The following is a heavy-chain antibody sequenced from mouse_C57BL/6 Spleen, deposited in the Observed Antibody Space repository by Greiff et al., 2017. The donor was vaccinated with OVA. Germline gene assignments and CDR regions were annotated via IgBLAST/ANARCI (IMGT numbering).Heavy chain of an antibody. CDR3: ARCHYGSSYWYFDV. CDR1: GFSLTSYA. J-gene: IGHJ1*03. CDR2: IWTGGGT. Sequence: VQLQESGPGLVAPSQSLSITCTVSGFSLTSYAISWVRQPPGKGLEWLGVIWTGGGTNYNSAFKSRLSIIKDNSKSQMFLKMTILQTDDTASSYCARCHYGSSYWYFDVWGTGTTVTVSS. V-gene: IGHV2-9-1*01. D-gene: IGHD1-1*01.